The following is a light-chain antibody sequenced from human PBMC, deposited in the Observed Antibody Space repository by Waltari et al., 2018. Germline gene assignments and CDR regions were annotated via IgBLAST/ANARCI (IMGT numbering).Light chain of an antibody. CDR1: SIVVGFSNY. J-gene: IGLJ3*02. Sequence: QSALTQPASVSGSPGQSITISCTGTSIVVGFSNYGSLYQQFPGKVPIVLISEVKIRPSGVSNRFSASKSGNTASLTISGLQSEDEADYYCAAHTSRGTWVFGGGTKVTVL. V-gene: IGLV2-14*01. CDR2: EVK. CDR3: AAHTSRGTWV.